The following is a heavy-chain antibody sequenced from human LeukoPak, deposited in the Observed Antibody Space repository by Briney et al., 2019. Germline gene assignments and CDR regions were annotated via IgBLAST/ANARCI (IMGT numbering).Heavy chain of an antibody. D-gene: IGHD6-19*01. Sequence: GGSLRLSCAASGFTFSSYGMHWVRQAPGKGLEWVAKIKEDGNEIYYVDSVKGRFTISRDNTKNSLFLQMNSLRAEDTAVYYCATGGAVAGRFAYWGQGTLVTVSS. CDR1: GFTFSSYG. CDR2: IKEDGNEI. CDR3: ATGGAVAGRFAY. V-gene: IGHV3-7*01. J-gene: IGHJ4*02.